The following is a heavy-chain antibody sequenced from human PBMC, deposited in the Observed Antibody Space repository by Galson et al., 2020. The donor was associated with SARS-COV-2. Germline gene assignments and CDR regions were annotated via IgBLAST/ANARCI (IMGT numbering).Heavy chain of an antibody. CDR1: GFTFSSYA. V-gene: IGHV3-64*02. CDR2: ISIDEVST. CDR3: VSMYSYELGAFDI. J-gene: IGHJ3*02. Sequence: GGSLRLSCAASGFTFSSYAMHWVRQAPGKGLEYVAPISIDEVSTYYADSVKGRFTISRDNSKNTLYLQMGSLRPEDMAIYYCVSMYSYELGAFDIWGQGTMVTVSS. D-gene: IGHD3-22*01.